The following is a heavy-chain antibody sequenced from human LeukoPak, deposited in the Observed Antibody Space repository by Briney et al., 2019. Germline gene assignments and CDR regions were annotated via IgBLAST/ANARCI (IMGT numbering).Heavy chain of an antibody. Sequence: SETLSLTCTVSGGSISNYYWSWIRQPPDKGLEWFGYIYYNGNTNYNPSLKSRVTISVDTSKNQFSLKLNSVTPADTAVYYCARRRILGRYYFDYWGQGTLVTVSS. CDR1: GGSISNYY. CDR3: ARRRILGRYYFDY. CDR2: IYYNGNT. V-gene: IGHV4-59*01. J-gene: IGHJ4*02.